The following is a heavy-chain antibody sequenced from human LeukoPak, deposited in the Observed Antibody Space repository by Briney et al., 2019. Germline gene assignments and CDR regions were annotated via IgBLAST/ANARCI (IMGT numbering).Heavy chain of an antibody. D-gene: IGHD7-27*01. CDR2: IYPGDSDT. CDR1: GYSFSSYW. V-gene: IGHV5-51*01. Sequence: GESLKIFWKGSGYSFSSYWIGLVRQMPGKGVEVMGIIYPGDSDTRYSPSFQGQVTISADKSISTAYLQWSSRKASDTDMYYCAREGQRLGKSDGMDVWGKGPTVTVSS. CDR3: AREGQRLGKSDGMDV. J-gene: IGHJ6*04.